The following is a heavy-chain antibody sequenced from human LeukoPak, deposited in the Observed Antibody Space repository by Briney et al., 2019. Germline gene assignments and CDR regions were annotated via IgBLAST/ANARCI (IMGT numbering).Heavy chain of an antibody. D-gene: IGHD1-7*01. CDR3: ARRDWNYWFDP. V-gene: IGHV4-39*01. CDR2: IYYSGST. J-gene: IGHJ5*02. CDR1: GGSISSSSYY. Sequence: SETLSLTCTVSGGSISSSSYYWGWIRQPPGKGLEWIGSIYYSGSTYYNPSLKSRVTISVDTSKNQFSLKLSSVTAADKAVYYCARRDWNYWFDPWGQGTLVTVSS.